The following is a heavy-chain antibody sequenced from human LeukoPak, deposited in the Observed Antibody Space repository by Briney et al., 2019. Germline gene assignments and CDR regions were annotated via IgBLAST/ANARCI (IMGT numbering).Heavy chain of an antibody. CDR2: INHSGST. J-gene: IGHJ4*02. CDR1: GGSFSGYY. V-gene: IGHV4-34*01. Sequence: SETLSLTCAVYGGSFSGYYWSWIRQPPGKGLEWIGEINHSGSTNYNPSLKSRVTISVDTSKNQLSLKLSSVTAADTAVYYCAIVVVTATTGGIDYWGQGTLVTVSS. D-gene: IGHD2-21*02. CDR3: AIVVVTATTGGIDY.